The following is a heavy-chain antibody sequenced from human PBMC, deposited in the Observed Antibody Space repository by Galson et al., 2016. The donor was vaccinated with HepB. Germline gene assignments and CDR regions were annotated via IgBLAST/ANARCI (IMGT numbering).Heavy chain of an antibody. CDR3: AREPKGSGSMDAMDV. CDR2: INPGGGST. V-gene: IGHV1-46*01. J-gene: IGHJ6*02. Sequence: SVKVSCKASGYTFTSYFTHWVRQAPGQGLEWMGVINPGGGSTSYAQKFQGRVTMTWDTSTSTVYMELSSLRSEDTAVYYCAREPKGSGSMDAMDVWGQGTTVTVS. D-gene: IGHD3-3*01. CDR1: GYTFTSYF.